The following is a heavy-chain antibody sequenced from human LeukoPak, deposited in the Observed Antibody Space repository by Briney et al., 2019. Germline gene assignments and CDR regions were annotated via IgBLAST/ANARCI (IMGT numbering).Heavy chain of an antibody. J-gene: IGHJ4*02. Sequence: PGGSLRLSCAASGFTFSRHSMNWVRQAPGKGLEWVSSMSSSSGLIYYGDSARGRFTVSRDNAKRSLYLQMNSLRADDTAVYYCAREFDGSASGAGYWGQGTLVTVSS. CDR1: GFTFSRHS. CDR3: AREFDGSASGAGY. D-gene: IGHD1-26*01. CDR2: MSSSSGLI. V-gene: IGHV3-21*01.